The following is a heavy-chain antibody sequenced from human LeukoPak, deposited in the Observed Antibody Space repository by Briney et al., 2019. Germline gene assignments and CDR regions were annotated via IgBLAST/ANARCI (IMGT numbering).Heavy chain of an antibody. Sequence: PGGSPRLSCAASGFTFDDYGMSWVRQAPGKGLEWVSGISWNGGSTGYAESVKGRFTISRDNANNSLYLQMNSLRAEDTALYHCARDGSSGWYSDYWGQGTLVTVSS. CDR1: GFTFDDYG. CDR2: ISWNGGST. CDR3: ARDGSSGWYSDY. J-gene: IGHJ4*02. V-gene: IGHV3-20*01. D-gene: IGHD6-19*01.